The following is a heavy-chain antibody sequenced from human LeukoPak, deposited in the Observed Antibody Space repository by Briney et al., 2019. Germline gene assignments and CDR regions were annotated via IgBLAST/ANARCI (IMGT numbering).Heavy chain of an antibody. CDR1: GYSFTSHY. J-gene: IGHJ4*02. CDR3: ARVPVSGPGARFDY. V-gene: IGHV1-46*01. D-gene: IGHD4-11*01. CDR2: INPSGGST. Sequence: GAAVTVSCKASGYSFTSHYLHWVRQAPGQGLEWMGIINPSGGSTSYAQKFQGRVTMTRDTSTNTVYMELSSLRSDDTAVYYCARVPVSGPGARFDYWGQGTLVTVSS.